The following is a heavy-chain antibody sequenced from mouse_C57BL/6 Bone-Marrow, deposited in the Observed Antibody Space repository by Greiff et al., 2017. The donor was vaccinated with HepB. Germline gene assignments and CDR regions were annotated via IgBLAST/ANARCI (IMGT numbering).Heavy chain of an antibody. CDR3: SRDYYYGGSYGWFAY. CDR1: GYTFTGYW. J-gene: IGHJ3*01. Sequence: QVQLQQSGAELMKPGASVKLSCTATGYTFTGYWIEWVQQRPGHGLEWIGEILPGSGSTNYNEKFKGKATFSADTSSNTAYMHLSSLTTEDSAVDSGSRDYYYGGSYGWFAYWGQGTRVTVSA. D-gene: IGHD1-1*01. CDR2: ILPGSGST. V-gene: IGHV1-9*01.